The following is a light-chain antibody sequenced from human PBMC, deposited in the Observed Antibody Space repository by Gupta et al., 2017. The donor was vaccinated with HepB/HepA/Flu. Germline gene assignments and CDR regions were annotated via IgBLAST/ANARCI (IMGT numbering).Light chain of an antibody. CDR2: EVS. Sequence: QSALTQPPSASGSPGQSVTISCTGTSSDVGGSNYVSWYQQHPGKAPKLMIYEVSTRPSGVPDRFSGSKSCNTASLTVSGLQAEDEADYYCSSYAGSNNFVVFGGGTKLTV. V-gene: IGLV2-8*01. CDR3: SSYAGSNNFVV. J-gene: IGLJ2*01. CDR1: SSDVGGSNY.